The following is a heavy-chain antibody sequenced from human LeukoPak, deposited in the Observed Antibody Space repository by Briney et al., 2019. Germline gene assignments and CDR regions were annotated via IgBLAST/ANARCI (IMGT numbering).Heavy chain of an antibody. V-gene: IGHV3-7*01. D-gene: IGHD5-12*01. CDR2: INQDGSKE. CDR3: VRDGGISGYDLLDY. CDR1: GFAFSDYW. J-gene: IGHJ4*02. Sequence: GGSLRLSCAASGFAFSDYWMTWVRQAPGKGLEWVAHINQDGSKEHYMDSVKARFTISRDNAKNSLSLQMNSLRAEDTAVYYCVRDGGISGYDLLDYWGQGTLVTVSS.